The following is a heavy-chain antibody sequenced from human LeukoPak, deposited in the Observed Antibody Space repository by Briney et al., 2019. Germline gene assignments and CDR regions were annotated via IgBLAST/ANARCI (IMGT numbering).Heavy chain of an antibody. CDR3: ARGSTSDWPLDH. CDR1: GYSFSDYA. Sequence: ASVKVSCTASGYSFSDYAMHWVRPAPGQRFEWMGWIDAGNGDTRYSQKFQGRVTITRDTSASTAYIELRSLRSEDTAMYYCARGSTSDWPLDHWGQETLVTISS. V-gene: IGHV1-3*01. CDR2: IDAGNGDT. J-gene: IGHJ4*02. D-gene: IGHD2-2*01.